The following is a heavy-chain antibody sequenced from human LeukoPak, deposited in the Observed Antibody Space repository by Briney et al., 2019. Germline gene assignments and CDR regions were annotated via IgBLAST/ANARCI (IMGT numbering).Heavy chain of an antibody. CDR3: ARWASDKGAFDP. V-gene: IGHV4-59*08. Sequence: SETLSLTCTVSGASITSYYWNWMRQAPGQGPEWSGYGHYSGETKYNAPLKSRVSISVDTSKNQFSLKLTSVTAADTAVYFCARWASDKGAFDPWGQGTLVTVSS. J-gene: IGHJ5*02. CDR2: GHYSGET. CDR1: GASITSYY.